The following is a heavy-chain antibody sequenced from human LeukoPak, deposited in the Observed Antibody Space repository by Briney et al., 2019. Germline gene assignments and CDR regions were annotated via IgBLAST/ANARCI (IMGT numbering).Heavy chain of an antibody. J-gene: IGHJ5*02. Sequence: GGSLRLSCAASGFTFSAYSMNWVRQAPGKGLEWVSSIGSSGTYIYYGDSTKGRFTISRDNAKNSLFLQMDSLSVEDTAVYYCARGRRGGLKFGVVTNWFDPWDQGTLVTVFS. CDR2: IGSSGTYI. CDR1: GFTFSAYS. CDR3: ARGRRGGLKFGVVTNWFDP. D-gene: IGHD3-3*01. V-gene: IGHV3-21*01.